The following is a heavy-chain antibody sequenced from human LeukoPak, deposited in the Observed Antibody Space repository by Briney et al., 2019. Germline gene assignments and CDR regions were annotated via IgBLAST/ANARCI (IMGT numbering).Heavy chain of an antibody. CDR2: MYYSGSS. D-gene: IGHD6-19*01. CDR3: AQGRGTNSGPTLDF. V-gene: IGHV4-59*08. CDR1: GGSITSYY. J-gene: IGHJ4*02. Sequence: SETLSLTCTVSGGSITSYYWTWVRQPPGKGLEWVGYMYYSGSSSYNPSLKRRVTISIDTSKTRFSLQLSSVTAADTAIYYCAQGRGTNSGPTLDFWGQGALVIVSS.